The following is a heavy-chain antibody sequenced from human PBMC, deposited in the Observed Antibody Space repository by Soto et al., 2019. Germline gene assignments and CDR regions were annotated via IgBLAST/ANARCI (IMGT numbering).Heavy chain of an antibody. V-gene: IGHV1-69*13. CDR2: IIPIFGTA. CDR1: GGTFSSYA. D-gene: IGHD5-12*01. J-gene: IGHJ4*02. Sequence: GXSVKVSCKASGGTFSSYAISWVRQAPVQGLEWMGGIIPIFGTANYAQKFQGRVTITADESTSTAYMELSSLRSEDTAVYYCARVRCSGYDYCVPAAYYFDYWGQGTLVTVSS. CDR3: ARVRCSGYDYCVPAAYYFDY.